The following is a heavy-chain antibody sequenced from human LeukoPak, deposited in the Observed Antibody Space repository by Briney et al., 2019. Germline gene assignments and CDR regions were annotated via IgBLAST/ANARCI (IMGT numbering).Heavy chain of an antibody. CDR1: GGSISSGGYY. J-gene: IGHJ4*02. Sequence: SETLSLTCTVSGGSISSGGYYWSWIRQHPGKGLEWIGEINHSGSTNYNPSLKSRVTISVDTSKNQFSLKLSSVTAADTAVYYCARNPNYYDSSGYYKALNFDYWGQGTLVTVSS. D-gene: IGHD3-22*01. V-gene: IGHV4-31*03. CDR2: INHSGST. CDR3: ARNPNYYDSSGYYKALNFDY.